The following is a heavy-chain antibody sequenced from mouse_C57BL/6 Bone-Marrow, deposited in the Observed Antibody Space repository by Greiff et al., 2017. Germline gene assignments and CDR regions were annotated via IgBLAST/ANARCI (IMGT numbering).Heavy chain of an antibody. CDR1: GFTFSNYW. D-gene: IGHD2-4*01. CDR3: TGLRPFAY. CDR2: IRLKSDNYAT. V-gene: IGHV6-3*01. Sequence: EVQVVESGGGLVQPGGSMKLSCVASGFTFSNYWMNWVRQSPEKGLEWVAQIRLKSDNYATHYAESVKGRFTISRDDSKSSVYLHMNNLRAEDTGIYYCTGLRPFAYWGQGTLVTVSA. J-gene: IGHJ3*01.